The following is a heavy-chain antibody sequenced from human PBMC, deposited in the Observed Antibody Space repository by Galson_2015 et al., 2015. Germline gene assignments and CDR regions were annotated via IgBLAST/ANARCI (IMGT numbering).Heavy chain of an antibody. J-gene: IGHJ4*02. CDR2: IIPIFGTA. CDR1: GGTFSSYA. Sequence: SVKVSCKASGGTFSSYAISWVRQAPGQGLEWMVGIIPIFGTANYAQKFQGRVTITADESTSTAYMELSSLRSEDTAVYYCASITMVRGVRFGGGPFDYWGQGTLVTVSS. CDR3: ASITMVRGVRFGGGPFDY. V-gene: IGHV1-69*13. D-gene: IGHD3-10*01.